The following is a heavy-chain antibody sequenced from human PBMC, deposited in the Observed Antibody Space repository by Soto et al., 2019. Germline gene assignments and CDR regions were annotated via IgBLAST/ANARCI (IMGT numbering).Heavy chain of an antibody. CDR2: ISSSGSYT. CDR1: GFTFSDYY. Sequence: QVQLEESGGGLVKPGGSLRLSCAASGFTFSDYYMTWIRQAPGRGLEWVSSISSSGSYTNYADSVKGRFTISRDNAKNSLYLQMSSLRAEDTAVYYCARESSSFPFYWGQGTLVTVSS. D-gene: IGHD6-13*01. V-gene: IGHV3-11*05. J-gene: IGHJ4*02. CDR3: ARESSSFPFY.